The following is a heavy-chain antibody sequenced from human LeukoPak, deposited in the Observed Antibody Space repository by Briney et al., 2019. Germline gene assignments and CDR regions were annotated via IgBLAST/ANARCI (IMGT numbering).Heavy chain of an antibody. CDR3: ARGRGFRQLLGVTFRGAFDI. Sequence: PSETLSLTCTVSGGSISSSSYYWGWIRQPPGKGLEWIGSIYYSGSTYYNPSLKSRVTISVDTSKNQFSLKLSSVTAADAAVYYCARGRGFRQLLGVTFRGAFDIWGQGTMVTVSS. CDR1: GGSISSSSYY. CDR2: IYYSGST. J-gene: IGHJ3*02. V-gene: IGHV4-39*01. D-gene: IGHD2-2*01.